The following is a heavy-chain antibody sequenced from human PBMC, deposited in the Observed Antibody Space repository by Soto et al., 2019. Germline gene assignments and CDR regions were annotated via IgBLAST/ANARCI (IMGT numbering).Heavy chain of an antibody. V-gene: IGHV3-23*01. J-gene: IGHJ4*02. D-gene: IGHD2-2*01. CDR3: AKGKKVVPAGRRSYFDY. Sequence: GGSLRVSCAASGFTFSSYARSWVRQAPGKGLEWVSAISGSGGSTYYADPVKGRFTISRDNSKNTLYLQMNSLRAEDTAVYYCAKGKKVVPAGRRSYFDYWGQGTLVTSPQ. CDR1: GFTFSSYA. CDR2: ISGSGGST.